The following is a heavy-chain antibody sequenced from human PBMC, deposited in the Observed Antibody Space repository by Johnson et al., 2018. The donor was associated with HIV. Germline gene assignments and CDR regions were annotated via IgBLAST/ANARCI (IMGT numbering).Heavy chain of an antibody. D-gene: IGHD3-22*01. Sequence: VQLVESGGGLVKPGGSLRLSCAASGFTFSMYAMHWVRQAPGKGLEYVSAISSNGVSTYYADSVKGRFTISRDNSKNTLYLQMDSLRAEDMAVYYCTIPYYYDSGGYQWGQGTMVTVSS. V-gene: IGHV3-64*07. CDR3: TIPYYYDSGGYQ. CDR1: GFTFSMYA. J-gene: IGHJ3*01. CDR2: ISSNGVST.